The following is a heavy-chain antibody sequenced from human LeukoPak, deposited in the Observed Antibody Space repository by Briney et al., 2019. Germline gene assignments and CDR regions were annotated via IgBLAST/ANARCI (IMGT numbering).Heavy chain of an antibody. CDR2: ISSSSSYI. CDR1: GFTFSSYS. CDR3: ARDASPDVGYCSSTSCVGAFDI. V-gene: IGHV3-21*01. J-gene: IGHJ3*02. Sequence: GGSLRLSCAASGFTFSSYSMNWVRQAPGKGLEWVSSISSSSSYIYYADSVKGRFTISRDNAKNSLYLQMNSLRAEDTAVYYCARDASPDVGYCSSTSCVGAFDIWGQGTMVTVSS. D-gene: IGHD2-2*01.